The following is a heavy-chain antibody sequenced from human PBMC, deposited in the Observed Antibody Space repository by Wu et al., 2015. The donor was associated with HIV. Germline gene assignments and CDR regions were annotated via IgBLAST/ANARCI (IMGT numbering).Heavy chain of an antibody. J-gene: IGHJ3*01. Sequence: QVQLVQSGAEVKKPGASMKVSCKTSGYTFTGYYIHWIRQAPGQGLDWMGWINPNSGDTNYARKFQGKVTMTRDTSIKTAFMELSSLTPDDTAVYYCAKVGGYCDDSNCPPDAFDFWGPGTMVIVSS. CDR2: INPNSGDT. V-gene: IGHV1-2*02. CDR3: AKVGGYCDDSNCPPDAFDF. D-gene: IGHD2-15*01. CDR1: GYTFTGYY.